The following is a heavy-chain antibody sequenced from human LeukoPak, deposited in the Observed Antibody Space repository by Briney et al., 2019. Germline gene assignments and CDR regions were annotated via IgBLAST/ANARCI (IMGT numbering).Heavy chain of an antibody. CDR2: IYYSGNT. D-gene: IGHD6-13*01. Sequence: SETLSLTCTVSGGSISSYYWTWIRQPPGQGLEWIGYIYYSGNTNYNPSLKSRVTISLDTSRNQFSLGLTSVTAADTAVYYCARRARATAGGDYFDYWGQGTLVTVSS. V-gene: IGHV4-59*08. CDR1: GGSISSYY. J-gene: IGHJ4*02. CDR3: ARRARATAGGDYFDY.